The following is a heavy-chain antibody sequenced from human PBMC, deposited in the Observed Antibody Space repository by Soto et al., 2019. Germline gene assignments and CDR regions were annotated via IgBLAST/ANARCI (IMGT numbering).Heavy chain of an antibody. J-gene: IGHJ4*02. CDR2: IYYSGST. CDR3: ARVGYCGGDCSFPDY. Sequence: QVQLQESGPGLVKPSETLSLTCTVSGGSISSYFWSWIRQPPGKGLEWIGYIYYSGSTNYNPSLKSRDTISVDTSKNQLSLKLSSVTAADTAVYYCARVGYCGGDCSFPDYWGQGTLVTVSS. V-gene: IGHV4-59*01. CDR1: GGSISSYF. D-gene: IGHD2-21*02.